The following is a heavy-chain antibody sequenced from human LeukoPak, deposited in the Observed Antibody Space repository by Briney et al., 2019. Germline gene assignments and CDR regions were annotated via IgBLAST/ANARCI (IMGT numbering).Heavy chain of an antibody. CDR3: ARGQWLPVFDF. CDR2: IYYSGST. Sequence: SETLSLTCTVSGGSISSSSYYWGWIRQPPGKGLEWIGSIYYSGSTYYNPSLKSRVTISVDTSKNQFSLKLSSVTAAGTAVYYCARGQWLPVFDFWGQGTLVTVSS. V-gene: IGHV4-39*01. CDR1: GGSISSSSYY. D-gene: IGHD3-22*01. J-gene: IGHJ4*02.